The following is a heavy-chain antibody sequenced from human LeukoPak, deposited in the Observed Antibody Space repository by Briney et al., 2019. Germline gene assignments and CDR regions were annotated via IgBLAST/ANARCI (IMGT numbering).Heavy chain of an antibody. Sequence: GGSLRLSCAASGFTFSSYAMSWVRQAPGKGLEWVSAISGSGGSTYYADSVKGRFTISRDNSKNTPYLQMNSLRAEDTAVYYCAKVGDDSSGYSYFDYWGQGTLVTVSS. CDR3: AKVGDDSSGYSYFDY. CDR2: ISGSGGST. J-gene: IGHJ4*02. CDR1: GFTFSSYA. V-gene: IGHV3-23*01. D-gene: IGHD3-22*01.